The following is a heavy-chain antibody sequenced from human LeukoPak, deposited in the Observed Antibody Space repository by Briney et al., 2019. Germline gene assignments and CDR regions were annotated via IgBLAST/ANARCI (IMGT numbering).Heavy chain of an antibody. Sequence: GGSLRLSCAASGFPFHDYGMSWVRQVPGKGLEWVSSIHWHGGSTDYADSVKGRFTISRDNAKNSLYLQMNSLRAEDTAVYYCARARYSSGWYWFDPWGQGTLVTVSS. D-gene: IGHD6-19*01. CDR2: IHWHGGST. V-gene: IGHV3-20*04. J-gene: IGHJ5*02. CDR3: ARARYSSGWYWFDP. CDR1: GFPFHDYG.